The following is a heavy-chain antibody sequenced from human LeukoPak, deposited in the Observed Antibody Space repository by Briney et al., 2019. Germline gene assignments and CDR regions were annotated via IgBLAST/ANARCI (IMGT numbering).Heavy chain of an antibody. D-gene: IGHD4-17*01. J-gene: IGHJ4*02. V-gene: IGHV3-48*03. CDR3: AGHDYGDYVFSDFDY. CDR1: GFTFSSYE. Sequence: PGGSLRLSCAASGFTFSSYEMNWVRQAPGKGLEWVSYLSSSGSTIYYADSVKGRFTISRDNAKNSLYLQMNSLRAEDTAVYYCAGHDYGDYVFSDFDYWGQGTLVTVSS. CDR2: LSSSGSTI.